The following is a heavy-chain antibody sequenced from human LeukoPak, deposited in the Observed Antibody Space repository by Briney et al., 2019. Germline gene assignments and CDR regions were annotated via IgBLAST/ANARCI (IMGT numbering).Heavy chain of an antibody. CDR3: ARDGVDTAMVNYYYYYYMDV. CDR1: GFTFGSYA. D-gene: IGHD5-18*01. V-gene: IGHV3-64*01. Sequence: GGSLRLSCAASGFTFGSYAMHWVRQAPGKGLEYVSAISSNGGSTYYANSVKGRFTISRDNSKNTLYLQMGSLRAEDMAVYYCARDGVDTAMVNYYYYYYMDVWGKGTTVTVSS. J-gene: IGHJ6*03. CDR2: ISSNGGST.